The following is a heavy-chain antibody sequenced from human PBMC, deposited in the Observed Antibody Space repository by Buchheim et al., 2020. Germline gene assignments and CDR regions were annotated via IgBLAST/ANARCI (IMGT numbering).Heavy chain of an antibody. Sequence: VQLVESGGGVVQPGRSLRLSCAASGFTFSSYGMHWVRQAPGKGLEWVAVISYDGSNKYYADSVKGRFTISRDNSKNTLYLQMNSLRAEDTAVYYCAKTPSTTSFDYWGQGTL. CDR1: GFTFSSYG. CDR3: AKTPSTTSFDY. D-gene: IGHD1-1*01. V-gene: IGHV3-30*18. J-gene: IGHJ4*02. CDR2: ISYDGSNK.